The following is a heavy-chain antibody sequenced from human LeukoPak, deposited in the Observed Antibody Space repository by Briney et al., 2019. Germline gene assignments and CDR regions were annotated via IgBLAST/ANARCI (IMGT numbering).Heavy chain of an antibody. CDR1: GFTVSSNY. CDR3: ASGSGYSGYGFDY. J-gene: IGHJ4*02. CDR2: IYGGGST. D-gene: IGHD5-12*01. Sequence: GGSLRLSCAASGFTVSSNYMSWVRQAPGKGLEWVSVIYGGGSTKYADSVKGRFSTSRDNSKNTLYLQMNSLRAEDTAVYYCASGSGYSGYGFDYWGQGTLVTVSS. V-gene: IGHV3-53*01.